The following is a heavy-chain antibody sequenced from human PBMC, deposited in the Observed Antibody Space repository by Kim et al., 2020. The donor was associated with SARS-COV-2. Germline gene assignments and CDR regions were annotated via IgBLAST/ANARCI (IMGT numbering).Heavy chain of an antibody. Sequence: YADAVRGRFTVSRDNSKNTVYLQMNSRRDEDSAVYYCAKSAQLTTTRCVDFWGQGTLVTVSS. D-gene: IGHD2-2*01. CDR3: AKSAQLTTTRCVDF. V-gene: IGHV3-23*05. J-gene: IGHJ4*02.